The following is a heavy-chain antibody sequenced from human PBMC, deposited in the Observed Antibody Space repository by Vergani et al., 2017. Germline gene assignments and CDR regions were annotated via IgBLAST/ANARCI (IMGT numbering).Heavy chain of an antibody. J-gene: IGHJ4*02. V-gene: IGHV4-34*01. CDR1: GGSFSVYY. Sequence: QVQLQQWGAGLLKPSETLSLTCAVYGGSFSVYYWSWIRQPPGKGLEWIGEINHSGSTNYNPSLKSRVTISVDTSKNQFSLKLSSVTAADTAVYYCARGGRPHYYDSSGYPRPFDYWGQGTLVTVSS. D-gene: IGHD3-22*01. CDR2: INHSGST. CDR3: ARGGRPHYYDSSGYPRPFDY.